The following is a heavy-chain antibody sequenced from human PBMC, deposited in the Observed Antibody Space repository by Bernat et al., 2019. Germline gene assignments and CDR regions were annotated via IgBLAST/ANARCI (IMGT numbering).Heavy chain of an antibody. V-gene: IGHV3-48*01. J-gene: IGHJ4*02. Sequence: EVQLVESGGGLVQPGGSLRLSCAASGFTFSSCGMNWVRQAPGKGLEWVSNIGSRGNTIYYADSVKGRFTISRDNAKNSLYLQMNSLRAEDTAVYYCARDVCDYSDYQPVYWGQGTLVTVSS. CDR2: IGSRGNTI. D-gene: IGHD4-11*01. CDR1: GFTFSSCG. CDR3: ARDVCDYSDYQPVY.